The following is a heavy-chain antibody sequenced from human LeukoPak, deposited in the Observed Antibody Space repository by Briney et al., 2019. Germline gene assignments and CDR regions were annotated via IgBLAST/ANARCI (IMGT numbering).Heavy chain of an antibody. CDR1: GFTFDDYA. CDR3: AKAVSDYVWGNYRHFDS. V-gene: IGHV3-9*01. J-gene: IGHJ4*02. D-gene: IGHD3-16*02. CDR2: ISWNGDHV. Sequence: QPGRSLRLSCAASGFTFDDYAMHWVRQVPGKGLEWVAGISWNGDHVAFVDALKGRFTISRDNAKNSLYLQMNSLRDEDTALYYCAKAVSDYVWGNYRHFDSWGQRPRVSVSS.